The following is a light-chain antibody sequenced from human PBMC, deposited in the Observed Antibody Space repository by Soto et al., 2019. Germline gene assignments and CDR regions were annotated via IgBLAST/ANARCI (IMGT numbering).Light chain of an antibody. CDR3: QQYCISPCT. Sequence: EIVLTQSPGTLSLFPGDRATLSCRASQSVNNNYLAWYQQIPGQAPRLLIYGASSRATGIPDRFGGSGSGTDFTLIISRLEPEDFAVYYCQQYCISPCTFGQGTKVEVK. CDR2: GAS. V-gene: IGKV3-20*01. CDR1: QSVNNNY. J-gene: IGKJ1*01.